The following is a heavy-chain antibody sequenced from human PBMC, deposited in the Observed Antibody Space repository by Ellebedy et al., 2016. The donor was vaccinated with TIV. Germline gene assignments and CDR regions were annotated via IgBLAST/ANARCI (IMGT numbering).Heavy chain of an antibody. J-gene: IGHJ4*02. V-gene: IGHV3-53*01. CDR2: IYSGGDT. CDR1: GFTVSSNY. Sequence: GGSLRLSXAASGFTVSSNYMSWVRQAPGKGLEWVSVIYSGGDTYYADSVKGRFTISRDNSKNTLYLQMNSLRAEDTAVYYCANSFWCDYWGQGTLVTVSS. CDR3: ANSFWCDY. D-gene: IGHD3-3*01.